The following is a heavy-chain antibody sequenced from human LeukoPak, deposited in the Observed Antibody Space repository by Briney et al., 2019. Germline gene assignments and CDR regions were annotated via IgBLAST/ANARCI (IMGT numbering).Heavy chain of an antibody. CDR2: FDPEDGET. CDR1: GYTLTELS. Sequence: ASVKASCKVSGYTLTELSMHWVRQAPGKGLEWMGGFDPEDGETIYAQKFQGRVTMTEDTSTDTAYMELSSLRSEDTAVYYCASPPNYYDSSGFPYWGQGTLVTVSS. J-gene: IGHJ4*02. CDR3: ASPPNYYDSSGFPY. D-gene: IGHD3-22*01. V-gene: IGHV1-24*01.